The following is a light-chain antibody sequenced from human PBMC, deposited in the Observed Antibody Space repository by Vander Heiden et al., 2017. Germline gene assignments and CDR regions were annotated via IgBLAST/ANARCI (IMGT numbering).Light chain of an antibody. V-gene: IGKV1-33*01. Sequence: DIQMTQSPSSLSASVGDRVTITCQASQDISNYLNWYQQKPGKAPKLLIYDASNLETGVPSRFSGSGSGTDFTFTISSLQPEDIATYYCQQYDNLPLTFGAGTKVELK. J-gene: IGKJ4*01. CDR2: DAS. CDR1: QDISNY. CDR3: QQYDNLPLT.